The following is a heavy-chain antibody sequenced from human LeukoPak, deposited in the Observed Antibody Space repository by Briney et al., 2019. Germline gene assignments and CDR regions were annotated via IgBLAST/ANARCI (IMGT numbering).Heavy chain of an antibody. V-gene: IGHV1-69*13. CDR3: AKIYCSSNSCYDGRGWFDP. CDR2: IIPIFGTA. CDR1: GGTFSSYA. Sequence: SVKVSCKASGGTFSSYATSWVRQAPGQGLEWMGGIIPIFGTANYAQKFQGRVTITADESTSTAYMELSSLRSEDTAVYYCAKIYCSSNSCYDGRGWFDPWGQGTLVTVSS. D-gene: IGHD2-2*01. J-gene: IGHJ5*02.